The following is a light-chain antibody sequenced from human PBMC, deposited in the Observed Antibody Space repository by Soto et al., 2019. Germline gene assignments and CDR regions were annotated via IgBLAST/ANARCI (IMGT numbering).Light chain of an antibody. V-gene: IGKV3-20*01. J-gene: IGKJ4*01. CDR1: QSVSSNY. CDR3: EQYGSSPLT. CDR2: GSS. Sequence: EIVLTQSPGTLSLSLGERATLSCRASQSVSSNYLAWYQQKPGQAPRLLIYGSSIRATGIPDRFSGSGSGTDFTLTISRLEPEDFAVYSCEQYGSSPLTFGGGTKVEIK.